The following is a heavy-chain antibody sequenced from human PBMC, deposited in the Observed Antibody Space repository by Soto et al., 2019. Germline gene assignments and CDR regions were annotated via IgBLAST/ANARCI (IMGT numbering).Heavy chain of an antibody. V-gene: IGHV4-59*01. CDR2: IYYSGST. CDR1: GGSISSYY. J-gene: IGHJ6*02. Sequence: QVQLQESGPELVKPSETLSLTCTVSGGSISSYYWSWIRQPPGKGLEWIGYIYYSGSTNYNPSLKSRVTISVDTSKNPFALKLSSVTAADTAVYYCASSVAIVAAYYYYGMEVWGRGTTVTVSS. CDR3: ASSVAIVAAYYYYGMEV. D-gene: IGHD5-12*01.